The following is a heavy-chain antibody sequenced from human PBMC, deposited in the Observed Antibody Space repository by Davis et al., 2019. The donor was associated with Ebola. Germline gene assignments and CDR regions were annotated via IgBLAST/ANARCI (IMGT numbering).Heavy chain of an antibody. CDR3: ARAQFPTTSDH. V-gene: IGHV1-2*06. Sequence: ASVKVSCKASGYNFIGYYMHWVRQAPGQGLEWMGRINPNSGGTNYAQNVQGRVTMTTDTSTSTAYMEVGSLKSDDTAVYYCARAQFPTTSDHWGQGTLVTVSS. D-gene: IGHD1-1*01. CDR1: GYNFIGYY. CDR2: INPNSGGT. J-gene: IGHJ4*02.